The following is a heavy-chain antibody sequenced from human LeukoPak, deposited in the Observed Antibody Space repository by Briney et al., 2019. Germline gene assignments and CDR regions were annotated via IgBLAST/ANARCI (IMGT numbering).Heavy chain of an antibody. V-gene: IGHV4-30-4*01. Sequence: SETLSLTCTVSGGSISSGDYYWSWIRQPPGKGLEWIGYIYYSGSTYYNPSLKSRVTISVDTSKNQFSLKLSSVTAADTAVYYCARLIFTYDFWGDRPSYGMDVWGQGTTVTVSS. CDR1: GGSISSGDYY. CDR2: IYYSGST. J-gene: IGHJ6*02. D-gene: IGHD3-3*01. CDR3: ARLIFTYDFWGDRPSYGMDV.